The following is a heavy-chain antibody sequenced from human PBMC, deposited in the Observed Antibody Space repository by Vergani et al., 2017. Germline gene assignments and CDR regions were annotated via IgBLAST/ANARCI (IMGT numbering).Heavy chain of an antibody. Sequence: QVQLQQWGAGLVKPSETLSLTCTVSGGSISSYYWSWIRQPPGKGLEWIGYIYYSGSTNYNPSLKSRVTISVDTSKNQFSLKLSSVTAADTAVYYCAGTNYYDSSGYYYPSDYWGQGTLVTVSS. CDR1: GGSISSYY. CDR3: AGTNYYDSSGYYYPSDY. V-gene: IGHV4-59*01. J-gene: IGHJ4*02. D-gene: IGHD3-22*01. CDR2: IYYSGST.